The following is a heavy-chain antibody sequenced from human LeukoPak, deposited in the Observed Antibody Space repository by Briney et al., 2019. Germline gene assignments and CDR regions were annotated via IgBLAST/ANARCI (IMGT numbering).Heavy chain of an antibody. CDR1: GYTFTSYG. J-gene: IGHJ3*02. CDR3: ARDDYYDSSGYLAFDI. D-gene: IGHD3-22*01. CDR2: ISAYNGNT. Sequence: ASVKVSCKASGYTFTSYGISWVRQAPGQGLGWMGWISAYNGNTNYAQKLQGRVTMTTDTSTSTAYMELRSLRSDDTAVYYCARDDYYDSSGYLAFDIRGQGTMVTVSS. V-gene: IGHV1-18*01.